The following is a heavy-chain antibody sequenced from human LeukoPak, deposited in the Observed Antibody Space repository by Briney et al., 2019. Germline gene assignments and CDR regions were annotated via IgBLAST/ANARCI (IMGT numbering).Heavy chain of an antibody. J-gene: IGHJ4*02. D-gene: IGHD3-10*01. V-gene: IGHV4-59*08. Sequence: PSETLFLTCSVSDDSISSHHWSWIRQPPGKGLEWIGYMYHSGITNYNPSLKSRVTMSVDTSKKQFSLKLNSVTAADTAVYYCARHLPSITSGYFDYWGQGTLVTVSS. CDR3: ARHLPSITSGYFDY. CDR1: DDSISSHH. CDR2: MYHSGIT.